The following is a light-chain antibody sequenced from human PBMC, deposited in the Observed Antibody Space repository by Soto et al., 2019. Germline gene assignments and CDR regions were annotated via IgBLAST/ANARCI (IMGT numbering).Light chain of an antibody. CDR2: GAS. J-gene: IGKJ2*01. CDR1: QSISSW. V-gene: IGKV1-5*01. Sequence: DIQMTQSPSTLSASVGDRVTITCRASQSISSWLAWYQQKPGKAPKLLIYGASSLESGVPSRYSGSGPGTELDLTISSLQPDDYATYSCQQYNSYLYTFGQGTKMEIK. CDR3: QQYNSYLYT.